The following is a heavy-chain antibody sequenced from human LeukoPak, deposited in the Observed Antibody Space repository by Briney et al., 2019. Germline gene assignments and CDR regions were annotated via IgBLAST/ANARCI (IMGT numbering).Heavy chain of an antibody. Sequence: PSETLSLTCAVSGGSISSSNWWSWVRQPPEKGLEWIGAIYHSGSTNYNPSLKSRVTISVDKSKNQFSLKLSYVTAADTAVYYCARHRYCSGGSCYYRAPNWFDPWGQGTLVTVSS. CDR1: GGSISSSNW. J-gene: IGHJ5*02. D-gene: IGHD2-15*01. CDR2: IYHSGST. V-gene: IGHV4-4*02. CDR3: ARHRYCSGGSCYYRAPNWFDP.